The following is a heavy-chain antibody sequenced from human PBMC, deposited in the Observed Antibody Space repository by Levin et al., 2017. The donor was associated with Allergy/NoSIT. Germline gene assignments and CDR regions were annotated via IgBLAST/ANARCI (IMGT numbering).Heavy chain of an antibody. Sequence: SCAASGFTFSNSHMSWVRQAPGKGLEWVSAITSGATTYFADFVKGRFTISRDNSKNMVYLQMNGLRAEDTAVYYCVKEGDGHSYGHKWGQGTLVTVSS. J-gene: IGHJ4*02. V-gene: IGHV3-23*01. CDR1: GFTFSNSH. CDR3: VKEGDGHSYGHK. CDR2: ITSGATT. D-gene: IGHD5-18*01.